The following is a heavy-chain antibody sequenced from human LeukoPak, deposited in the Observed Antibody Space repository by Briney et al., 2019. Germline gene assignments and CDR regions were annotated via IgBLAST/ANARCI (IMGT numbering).Heavy chain of an antibody. D-gene: IGHD6-19*01. CDR2: ISGSGGST. Sequence: PGGSLRLSCAASGFTFSSYAMSWVRQAPGKALEWVSAISGSGGSTYYADSVKGRFTISRDNSKNTLYLQMNSLRAEDTAVYYCAKSGRGAVAGDAFDIWGQGTMVTVSS. CDR3: AKSGRGAVAGDAFDI. V-gene: IGHV3-23*01. J-gene: IGHJ3*02. CDR1: GFTFSSYA.